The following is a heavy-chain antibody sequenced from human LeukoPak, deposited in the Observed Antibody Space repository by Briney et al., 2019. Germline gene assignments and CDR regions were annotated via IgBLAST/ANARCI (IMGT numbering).Heavy chain of an antibody. Sequence: SETLSLTCTVSGYSITSGYYWGWIRQSPGKGLAWIGSIYHSGSSYYNPSLKSRVTISVDTSKNQFSLKLSSVTAADTAVYYCARDWGGWFDPWGQGTLVTVSS. J-gene: IGHJ5*02. V-gene: IGHV4-38-2*02. CDR3: ARDWGGWFDP. CDR2: IYHSGSS. CDR1: GYSITSGYY. D-gene: IGHD3-16*01.